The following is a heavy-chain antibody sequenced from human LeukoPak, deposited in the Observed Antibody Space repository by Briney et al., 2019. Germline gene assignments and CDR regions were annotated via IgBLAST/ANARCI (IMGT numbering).Heavy chain of an antibody. J-gene: IGHJ4*02. CDR3: ARGGSYYEFDS. CDR1: LFSFSDYY. CDR2: ISGSGNTV. D-gene: IGHD3-10*01. V-gene: IGHV3-11*01. Sequence: GGSLRLSCAASLFSFSDYYMTWIRQAPGKGLDWLSYISGSGNTVYYANSVKGRFTISRDNAKNSLYLQMNSLRAEDTAVYFCARGGSYYEFDSWGQGTLVTVSS.